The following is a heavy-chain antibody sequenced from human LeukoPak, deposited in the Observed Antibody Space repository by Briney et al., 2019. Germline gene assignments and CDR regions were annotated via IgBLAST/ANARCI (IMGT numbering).Heavy chain of an antibody. D-gene: IGHD1-14*01. Sequence: ASVTVSCTASGYTFTGYYMNWMRQAPGQGLEWMGWINPNSGGTNYAQKFQGRVTMTRDTSITTAYMELSSLRSDDTAVYYCARGTFDPWGQGTLVTVSS. CDR3: ARGTFDP. CDR1: GYTFTGYY. J-gene: IGHJ5*02. CDR2: INPNSGGT. V-gene: IGHV1-2*02.